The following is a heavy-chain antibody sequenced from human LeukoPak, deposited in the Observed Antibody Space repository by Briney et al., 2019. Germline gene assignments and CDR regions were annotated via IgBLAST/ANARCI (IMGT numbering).Heavy chain of an antibody. J-gene: IGHJ5*02. D-gene: IGHD3-3*01. CDR3: ARDRDDFWSGYYRIT. V-gene: IGHV3-66*01. CDR2: IYSGGST. CDR1: GFTVSNNY. Sequence: PGGSLRLSCAASGFTVSNNYMGRVRQAPGKGLEWVSVIYSGGSTYYADSVKGRFTISRDNSKNTLYLQMISLRAEDTAVYYCARDRDDFWSGYYRITWGQGTLVTVSS.